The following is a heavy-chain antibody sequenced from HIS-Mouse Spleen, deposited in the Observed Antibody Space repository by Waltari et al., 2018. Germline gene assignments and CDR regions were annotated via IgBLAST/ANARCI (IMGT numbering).Heavy chain of an antibody. J-gene: IGHJ4*02. Sequence: QVTLRESGPALVKPTQTLTLTCTFSGFSLSTSGMCVSWIRQPPGKALVWLARIDLDDDKYYSTSLKTRLTISKDTSKNQVVLTMTNMDPVDTATYYCARIAEGYSSGWYAFDYWGQGTLVTVSS. V-gene: IGHV2-70*15. CDR3: ARIAEGYSSGWYAFDY. CDR1: GFSLSTSGMC. D-gene: IGHD6-19*01. CDR2: IDLDDDK.